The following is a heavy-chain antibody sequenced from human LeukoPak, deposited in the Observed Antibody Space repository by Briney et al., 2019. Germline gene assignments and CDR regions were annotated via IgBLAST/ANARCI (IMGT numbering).Heavy chain of an antibody. CDR3: ARGSNYGLY. CDR1: GFTFSSYS. J-gene: IGHJ4*02. V-gene: IGHV3-48*01. D-gene: IGHD5-18*01. CDR2: ISSSSSTI. Sequence: GGSLRLSCAASGFTFSSYSMNWVRQAPGKGLEWVSYISSSSSTIYYADSVKGRFTISRDNAKNSLYLQMNSLRAEDTAVYYCARGSNYGLYWGQGTLVTVSS.